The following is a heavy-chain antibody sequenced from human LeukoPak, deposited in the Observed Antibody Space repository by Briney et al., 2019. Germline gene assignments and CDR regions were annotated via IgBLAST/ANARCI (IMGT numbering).Heavy chain of an antibody. V-gene: IGHV3-20*04. CDR2: INWNGGST. CDR1: GFTFDDYG. Sequence: PGGSLRLSCAASGFTFDDYGMSWVRQAPGKGLEWVSGINWNGGSTGNADSVKGRFTISRDNAKNSLYLQMNSLRAEDTALYYFARDSKILGYCSGGSCYDHYYYYYMDVWGKGTTVTVSS. D-gene: IGHD2-15*01. J-gene: IGHJ6*03. CDR3: ARDSKILGYCSGGSCYDHYYYYYMDV.